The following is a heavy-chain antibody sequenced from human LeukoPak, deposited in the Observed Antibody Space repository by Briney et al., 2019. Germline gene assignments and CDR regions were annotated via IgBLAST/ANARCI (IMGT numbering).Heavy chain of an antibody. CDR3: AKDIGGGTFLGYYYMDV. CDR1: GFIFYDFA. Sequence: GGSLRLSCAASGFIFYDFAMHWLRQAPGKGLEWVSSISLNSVSTGYADSVKGRFTISRDNAKNSLYLQLNSLRAEDTALYYCAKDIGGGTFLGYYYMDVWGKGTTVTVSS. V-gene: IGHV3-9*01. D-gene: IGHD2/OR15-2a*01. J-gene: IGHJ6*03. CDR2: ISLNSVST.